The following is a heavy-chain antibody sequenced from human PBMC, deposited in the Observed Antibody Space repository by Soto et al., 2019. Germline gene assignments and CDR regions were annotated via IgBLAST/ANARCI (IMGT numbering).Heavy chain of an antibody. V-gene: IGHV1-69*13. CDR3: AANWNGGYYYGMNV. CDR2: IIPIFGTA. Sequence: SVKVSCKASGDTFNSYAISWVRQAPGQGLDWMGGIIPIFGTANYAQKFQGRVTITADESTSTAYMELSSLTSEDTAVYFCAANWNGGYYYGMNVWGQGTTVTVSS. D-gene: IGHD1-20*01. J-gene: IGHJ6*02. CDR1: GDTFNSYA.